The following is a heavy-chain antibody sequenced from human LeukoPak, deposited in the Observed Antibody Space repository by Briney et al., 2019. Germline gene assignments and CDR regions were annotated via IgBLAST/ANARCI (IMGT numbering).Heavy chain of an antibody. V-gene: IGHV1-69*13. CDR3: ARERDEYSSSSGYNWFDP. CDR1: GNTFGNYD. CDR2: IIPIFGTA. D-gene: IGHD6-6*01. Sequence: ASVKVSCKASGNTFGNYDISWVRQAPGQGLEWMGGIIPIFGTANYAQKFQGRVTITADESTSTAYMELSSLRSEDTAVYYCARERDEYSSSSGYNWFDPWGQGTLVTVSS. J-gene: IGHJ5*02.